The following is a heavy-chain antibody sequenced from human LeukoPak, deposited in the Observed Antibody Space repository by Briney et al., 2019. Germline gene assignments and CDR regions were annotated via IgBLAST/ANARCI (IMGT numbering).Heavy chain of an antibody. CDR2: IYYSGST. D-gene: IGHD6-19*01. V-gene: IGHV4-59*01. CDR3: ARQYSSGLKFDP. Sequence: SETLSLTCTVSGGSISSYYWSWIRQPPAKGLEWIGYIYYSGSTNYNPSLKSRVTISVDTSKNQFSLKLSSVTAADTAVYYCARQYSSGLKFDPWGQGTLVTVSS. J-gene: IGHJ5*02. CDR1: GGSISSYY.